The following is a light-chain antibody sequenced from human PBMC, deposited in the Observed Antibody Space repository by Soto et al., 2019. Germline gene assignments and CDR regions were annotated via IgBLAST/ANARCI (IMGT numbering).Light chain of an antibody. Sequence: IQLTQSPSSLSASVGDRVTITCRASQDIRDFVAWYQQKPGTVPRLLIFGASTLQSGVPSRFSGSGSGTEFTLSISNLQPEDIGTFYCQKYHSAPPTFGHGTRVEIQ. V-gene: IGKV1-27*01. CDR2: GAS. J-gene: IGKJ1*01. CDR3: QKYHSAPPT. CDR1: QDIRDF.